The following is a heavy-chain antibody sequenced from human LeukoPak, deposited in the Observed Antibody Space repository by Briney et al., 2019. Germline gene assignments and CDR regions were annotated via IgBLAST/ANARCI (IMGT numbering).Heavy chain of an antibody. V-gene: IGHV3-73*01. D-gene: IGHD3-10*01. CDR2: IRSTANGYAT. Sequence: GGSLRLSCAASGFTFSGSALHWVRQASGKGLEWVGRIRSTANGYATAYAASVKGRFTISRDDSKNTAYLQMDSLKTEDTAVYYCTGNYYGSGSYADFDYWSQGTLVTVSS. CDR3: TGNYYGSGSYADFDY. CDR1: GFTFSGSA. J-gene: IGHJ4*02.